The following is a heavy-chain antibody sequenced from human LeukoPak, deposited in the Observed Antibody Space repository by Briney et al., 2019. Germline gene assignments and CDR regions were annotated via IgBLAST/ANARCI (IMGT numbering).Heavy chain of an antibody. D-gene: IGHD6-25*01. V-gene: IGHV4-4*02. CDR1: GGSVSSTNW. Sequence: SETLSLTCGVSGGSVSSTNWWTWIRQPPGKGLEGIGEVHLDGRTNFNPSLKSRLTMSVDLSENHVSLKLTSVTAADTAVYYCAREGGFYRPLDYSGQGTLVTVSS. J-gene: IGHJ4*02. CDR3: AREGGFYRPLDY. CDR2: VHLDGRT.